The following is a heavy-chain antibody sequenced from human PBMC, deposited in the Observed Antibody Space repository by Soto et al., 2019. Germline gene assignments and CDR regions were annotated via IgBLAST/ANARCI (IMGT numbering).Heavy chain of an antibody. J-gene: IGHJ5*02. V-gene: IGHV4-59*01. D-gene: IGHD6-13*01. Sequence: SETLSLTCTVSGGSISSYYWSWIRQPPGKGLEWILYIYYSGSTNYNPSLKSRVTISVDTSKNQFSLKLSSVTAADTAVYYCARLPRIAAAGKGWWFDPWGQGTLVTVSS. CDR3: ARLPRIAAAGKGWWFDP. CDR1: GGSISSYY. CDR2: IYYSGST.